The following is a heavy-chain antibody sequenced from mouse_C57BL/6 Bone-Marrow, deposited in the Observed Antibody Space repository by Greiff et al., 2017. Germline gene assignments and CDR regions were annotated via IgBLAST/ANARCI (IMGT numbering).Heavy chain of an antibody. CDR1: GYTFTSYW. Sequence: QVQLQQPGAELVKPGASVKLSCKASGYTFTSYWMHWVKQRPGQGLEWIGMIHPNSGSTNYNEKFKSKATLTVDKSSSTAYMQLCSLTSEASAVYYCANREIYDGYPHWYFDVWGTGTTVTVSS. V-gene: IGHV1-64*01. J-gene: IGHJ1*03. CDR2: IHPNSGST. D-gene: IGHD2-3*01. CDR3: ANREIYDGYPHWYFDV.